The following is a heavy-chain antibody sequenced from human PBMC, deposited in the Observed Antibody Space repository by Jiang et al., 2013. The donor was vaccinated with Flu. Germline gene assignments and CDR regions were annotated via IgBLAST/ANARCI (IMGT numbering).Heavy chain of an antibody. CDR1: GGSISSSNW. V-gene: IGHV4-4*02. CDR3: AREIGRIAAAGTGYGAFDI. D-gene: IGHD6-13*01. Sequence: PGLVKPSGTLSLTCAVSGGSISSSNWWSWVRQPPGKGLEWIGEIYHSGSTNYNPSLKSRVTISVDKSKNQFSLKLSSVTAADAAVYYCAREIGRIAAAGTGYGAFDIWGQGTMVTVSS. J-gene: IGHJ3*02. CDR2: IYHSGST.